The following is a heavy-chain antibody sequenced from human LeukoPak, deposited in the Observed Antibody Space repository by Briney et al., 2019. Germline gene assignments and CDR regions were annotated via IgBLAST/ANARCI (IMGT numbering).Heavy chain of an antibody. J-gene: IGHJ6*03. V-gene: IGHV1-2*02. CDR3: ARKAGYYYMDV. CDR1: GYTFTGYY. Sequence: EASVKVSCKASGYTFTGYYMHWVRQAPGQGLEWMGWINPNTGGTNYAQKFQGRVTMTTDTSTSTAYMELRSLRSDDTAVYYCARKAGYYYMDVWGKGTTVTVSS. CDR2: INPNTGGT. D-gene: IGHD3-10*01.